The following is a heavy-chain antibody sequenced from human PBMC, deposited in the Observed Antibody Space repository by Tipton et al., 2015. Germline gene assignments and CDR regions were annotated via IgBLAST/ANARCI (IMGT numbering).Heavy chain of an antibody. CDR1: GYTFTGYY. D-gene: IGHD6-13*01. CDR2: IDPKSGGT. J-gene: IGHJ2*01. V-gene: IGHV1-2*02. Sequence: QSGAEVKKPGASVKVSCKASGYTFTGYYIHLVRQAPGQGLEWMGWIDPKSGGTKYAQKIQGRVSLTRDTSIRTAYMELNSLRSDDTAVYYCATHRRVSSGNWYDPDWDFDFWGRGTLVSVSS. CDR3: ATHRRVSSGNWYDPDWDFDF.